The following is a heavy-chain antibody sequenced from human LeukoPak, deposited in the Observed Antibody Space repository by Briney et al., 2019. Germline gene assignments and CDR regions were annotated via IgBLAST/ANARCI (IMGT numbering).Heavy chain of an antibody. D-gene: IGHD1-26*01. J-gene: IGHJ4*02. CDR2: INHSGST. Sequence: PSETLSLTCAVYGGSFSGYYWSWIRQPLGKGLEWIGEINHSGSTNYNPSLKSRVTISVDTSKNQFSLKLSSVTAADTAVYYCAHPAWELTLWGQGTLVTVSS. CDR1: GGSFSGYY. V-gene: IGHV4-34*01. CDR3: AHPAWELTL.